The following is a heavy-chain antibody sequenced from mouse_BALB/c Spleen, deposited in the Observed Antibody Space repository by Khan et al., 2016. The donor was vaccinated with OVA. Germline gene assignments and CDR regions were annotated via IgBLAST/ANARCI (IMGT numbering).Heavy chain of an antibody. D-gene: IGHD1-1*01. CDR1: GYTFINYW. V-gene: IGHV1-7*01. CDR2: INPSTAYT. Sequence: QVRLQQSGAELAKPGASVKMSCKASGYTFINYWILWVKQRPGQGLEWIGYINPSTAYTEYNQNFKDKATLTADNYSRTAYMQLSSLTSEDSAVYYCARRGLRWEFDYWGQGTTLTVSS. J-gene: IGHJ2*01. CDR3: ARRGLRWEFDY.